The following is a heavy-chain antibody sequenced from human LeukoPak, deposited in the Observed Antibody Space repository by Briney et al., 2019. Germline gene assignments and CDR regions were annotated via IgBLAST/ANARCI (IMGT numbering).Heavy chain of an antibody. V-gene: IGHV1-2*02. CDR2: SNPNSGGT. CDR1: GYTFTGYY. Sequence: GASVKVSCKASGYTFTGYYMHWVRQAPGQGLEWMGWSNPNSGGTNYAQKCQGRDSMTRNTSISTAYMELSKLRSDDTAVYYCARVAAARTLGAYYYYMDVWGKGTTVTVSS. CDR3: ARVAAARTLGAYYYYMDV. D-gene: IGHD6-25*01. J-gene: IGHJ6*03.